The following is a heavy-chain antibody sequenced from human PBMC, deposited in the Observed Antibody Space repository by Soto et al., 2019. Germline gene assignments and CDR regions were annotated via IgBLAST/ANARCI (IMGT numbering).Heavy chain of an antibody. Sequence: GGFLRLSCSASGFTFSSYAMHWVRQAPGKGLEYVSAISSNGGSTYYADSVKGRFTISRDNSKNTLYLQMSSLRAEDTAVYYCVKDGPTDYDILTGNPNWFDPWGQGTLVTVSS. J-gene: IGHJ5*02. CDR2: ISSNGGST. CDR3: VKDGPTDYDILTGNPNWFDP. V-gene: IGHV3-64D*08. CDR1: GFTFSSYA. D-gene: IGHD3-9*01.